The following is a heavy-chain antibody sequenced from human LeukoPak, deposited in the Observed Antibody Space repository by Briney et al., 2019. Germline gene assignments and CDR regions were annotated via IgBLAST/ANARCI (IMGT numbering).Heavy chain of an antibody. J-gene: IGHJ4*02. V-gene: IGHV3-23*01. Sequence: PGGSLRLSCPASGFTFSSYAMSWVRQAPGKGLEWVSAISDSGGSTYYADSVKGRHTISRDNSKNMLYLQMNELRAEDTALYYCAKDGAVPYYFDYWGQGTLVTVSS. D-gene: IGHD3-16*01. CDR2: ISDSGGST. CDR1: GFTFSSYA. CDR3: AKDGAVPYYFDY.